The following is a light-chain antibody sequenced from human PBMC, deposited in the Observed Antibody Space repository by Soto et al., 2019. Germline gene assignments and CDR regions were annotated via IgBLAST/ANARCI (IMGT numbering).Light chain of an antibody. V-gene: IGKV3-20*01. Sequence: EIVLMQSPGTLSLSAGGRATLSCRASQRISSNYLAWYQQKPGQAPRLLIDGASSTATGIPDRFSGSGSGTDFTLTISRLEPEDFAVYYCQRYGSSPPLTFGGGTKVDIK. J-gene: IGKJ4*01. CDR1: QRISSNY. CDR2: GAS. CDR3: QRYGSSPPLT.